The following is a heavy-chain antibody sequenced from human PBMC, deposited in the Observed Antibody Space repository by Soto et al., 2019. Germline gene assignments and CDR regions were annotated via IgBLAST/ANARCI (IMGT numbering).Heavy chain of an antibody. CDR2: TYYRSKWYY. CDR1: GDSVSSNSAG. D-gene: IGHD1-26*01. J-gene: IGHJ4*01. V-gene: IGHV6-1*01. CDR3: ARGEQYSGRIFDY. Sequence: SQTRSLTSAIPGDSVSSNSAGWSCVSQSPSRGLEWLGRTYYRSKWYYEYAVSVRGRITINPDTSKNQYSLQLNSVTPEDTAVYFCARGEQYSGRIFDYWGQGTLVTVSS.